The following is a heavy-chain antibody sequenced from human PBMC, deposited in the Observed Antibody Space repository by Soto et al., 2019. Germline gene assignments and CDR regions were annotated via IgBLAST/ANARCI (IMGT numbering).Heavy chain of an antibody. CDR1: GGSFSGYY. CDR2: INHSGST. D-gene: IGHD6-19*01. J-gene: IGHJ4*02. CDR3: ARTGPLLAGTLDY. V-gene: IGHV4-34*01. Sequence: QVQLQQWGAGLLKPSETLSLTCAVYGGSFSGYYWSWIRQPPGKGLEWIGEINHSGSTNYNPSLTSRVTVSVDTSKNQFSLKLSSVTAADTAVYYCARTGPLLAGTLDYWGQGTLVTVSS.